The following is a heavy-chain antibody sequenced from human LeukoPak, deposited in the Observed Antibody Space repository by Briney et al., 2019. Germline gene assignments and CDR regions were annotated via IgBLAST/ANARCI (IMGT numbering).Heavy chain of an antibody. CDR1: GFTFANYA. CDR2: ISRSGDTT. J-gene: IGHJ4*02. Sequence: GRSLRLSCAASGFTFANYAMSWGRQAPGKGLEFVSSISRSGDTTFYADSVKGRFTISRDNSKDALYLQMDRLRADDAAVYYCAKSRLAAAGAASDYWGQGTLVTVSS. CDR3: AKSRLAAAGAASDY. V-gene: IGHV3-23*01. D-gene: IGHD6-13*01.